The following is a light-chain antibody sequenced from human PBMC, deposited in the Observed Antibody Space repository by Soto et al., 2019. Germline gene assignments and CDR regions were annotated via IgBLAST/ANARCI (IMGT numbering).Light chain of an antibody. V-gene: IGKV4-1*01. CDR2: WAS. CDR1: QSVLYSSNNKNY. J-gene: IGKJ1*01. CDR3: QQYYSTPPT. Sequence: DIVMTQSPDSLAVSLGERATINCKSSQSVLYSSNNKNYLAWYQQKPGQPPELLIYWASTRESGVPDRFSGSGSGTDFTLTISGLQAEDAAVYYCQQYYSTPPTFGQGTKVEIK.